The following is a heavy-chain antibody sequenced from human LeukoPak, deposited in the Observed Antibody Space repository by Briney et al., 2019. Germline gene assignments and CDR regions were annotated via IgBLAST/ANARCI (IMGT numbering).Heavy chain of an antibody. CDR3: ARDRHCVDGVFYSPPGMDV. CDR1: GFILNDYG. J-gene: IGHJ6*02. CDR2: IWFDKNQ. D-gene: IGHD2-8*01. V-gene: IGHV3-33*01. Sequence: GGSLRLSCAASGFILNDYGMHWVRQAPGKGLEWVADIWFDKNQHFADSVKGRFAISRDNSKNTVYLQINSLRAEDTAVYYCARDRHCVDGVFYSPPGMDVWGQGTPVPVSS.